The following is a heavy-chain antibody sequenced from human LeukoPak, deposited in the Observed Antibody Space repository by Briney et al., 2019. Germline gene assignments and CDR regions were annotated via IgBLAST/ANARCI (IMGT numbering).Heavy chain of an antibody. V-gene: IGHV3-33*01. CDR2: IWYDGSNK. Sequence: GRSLRLSCAASGFTFSSYGMHWVRQAPGKGLEWVAVIWYDGSNKYYADSVKGRFTISRDNSKNTLYLQMNSLRAEDTAVYYCARDYGATGGDYWGQGTLVTVSS. D-gene: IGHD4/OR15-4a*01. J-gene: IGHJ4*02. CDR1: GFTFSSYG. CDR3: ARDYGATGGDY.